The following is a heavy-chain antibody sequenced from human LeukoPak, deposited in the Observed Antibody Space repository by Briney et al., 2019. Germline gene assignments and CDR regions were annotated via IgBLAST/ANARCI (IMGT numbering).Heavy chain of an antibody. Sequence: GGSLRLSCAAPGFTFSGYGLSGVGQAQGKGREGVSAIIGRGGSTYYADSVKRRFTISRDNSKNTLYLQMNSLRAEDTAVYYCANPSSPDDFWSGFNSYGMDVWGQGTTVTVSS. J-gene: IGHJ6*02. V-gene: IGHV3-23*01. CDR3: ANPSSPDDFWSGFNSYGMDV. D-gene: IGHD3-3*01. CDR2: IIGRGGST. CDR1: GFTFSGYG.